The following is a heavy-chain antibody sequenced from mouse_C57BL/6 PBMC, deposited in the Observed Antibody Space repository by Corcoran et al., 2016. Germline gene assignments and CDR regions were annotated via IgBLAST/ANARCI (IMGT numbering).Heavy chain of an antibody. CDR2: INTYSGVP. V-gene: IGHV9-3*01. D-gene: IGHD2-3*01. CDR3: ARGYSDAMDY. CDR1: GYTFTTYG. Sequence: QIQLVQSGPELKKPGETVKISCKASGYTFTTYGMSWVKQAPGKGLKWMGWINTYSGVPTYADDFKGRFAFSLETSASTAYLQINNLKNEDTATYCCARGYSDAMDYWGQGTSVTVSS. J-gene: IGHJ4*01.